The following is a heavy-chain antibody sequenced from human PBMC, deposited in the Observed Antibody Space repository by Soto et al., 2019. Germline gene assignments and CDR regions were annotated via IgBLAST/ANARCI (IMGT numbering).Heavy chain of an antibody. CDR1: GGSISRYY. CDR3: ARGSHRSPDY. CDR2: IYYSGST. J-gene: IGHJ4*02. Sequence: PSETLSHTCTVSGGSISRYYWSWIRQPPGKGLEWIGYIYYSGSTNYNPSLKSRVTISVDTSKNQSSLKLSSVTAADTAVYYCARGSHRSPDYCGQGSLVTVSS. D-gene: IGHD2-15*01. V-gene: IGHV4-59*08.